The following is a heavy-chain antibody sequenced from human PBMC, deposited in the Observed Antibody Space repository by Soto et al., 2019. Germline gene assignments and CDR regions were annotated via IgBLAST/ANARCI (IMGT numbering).Heavy chain of an antibody. CDR1: GFSLSNARMG. CDR2: IFSNDEK. V-gene: IGHV2-26*01. CDR3: ARIRALYSGSYNWFDP. Sequence: VSGPTLVNPTETLTLTCTVSGFSLSNARMGVSWIRQPPGKALEWLAHIFSNDEKSYSTSLKSRLTISKDTSKSQVVLTMTNMDPVDTATYYCARIRALYSGSYNWFDPWGQGTLVTVSS. J-gene: IGHJ5*02. D-gene: IGHD1-26*01.